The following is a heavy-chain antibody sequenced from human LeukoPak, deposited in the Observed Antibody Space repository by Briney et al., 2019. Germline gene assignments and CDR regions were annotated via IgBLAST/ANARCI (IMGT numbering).Heavy chain of an antibody. CDR3: ARANFLYCSSSTCLFDY. D-gene: IGHD2-2*01. CDR1: GYTFTDYY. Sequence: ASVKVSCKASGYTFTDYYMHWVRQALGQGFEWMGWTNPNDGDTNYAQKFQGRVTMTRDTSISTAHMEVSRLRSDDTAVYYCARANFLYCSSSTCLFDYWGQGTLVTVSS. CDR2: TNPNDGDT. J-gene: IGHJ4*02. V-gene: IGHV1-2*02.